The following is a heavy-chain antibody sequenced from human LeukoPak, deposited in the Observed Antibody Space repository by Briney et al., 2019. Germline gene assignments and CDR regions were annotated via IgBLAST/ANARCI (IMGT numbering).Heavy chain of an antibody. CDR3: ARDRIAAAGTRWFDP. J-gene: IGHJ5*02. D-gene: IGHD6-13*01. CDR2: IIPIFGTA. V-gene: IGHV1-69*13. Sequence: SVKVSCKASGGTFSSYAISRVRQAPGQGLEWMGGIIPIFGTANYAQKFQGRVTITADESTSTAYMELSSLRSEDTAVYYCARDRIAAAGTRWFDPWGQGTLVTVSS. CDR1: GGTFSSYA.